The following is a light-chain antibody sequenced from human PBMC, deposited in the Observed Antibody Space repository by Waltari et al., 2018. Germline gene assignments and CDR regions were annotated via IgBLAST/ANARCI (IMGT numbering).Light chain of an antibody. CDR1: TSDIGGYNY. CDR3: TSYTTTSTLVL. CDR2: DVT. J-gene: IGLJ2*01. V-gene: IGLV2-14*03. Sequence: QSALTQPASVSGSPGQSITISCTGTTSDIGGYNYVSWYQQHPGRAPKPMIYDVTDRPSGISIRFSGSKSGNTASLTISGLRAEDEAYYYCTSYTTTSTLVLFGGGTKLTVL.